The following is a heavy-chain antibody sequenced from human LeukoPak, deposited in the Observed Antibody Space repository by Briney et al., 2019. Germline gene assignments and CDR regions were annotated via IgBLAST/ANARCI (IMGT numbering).Heavy chain of an antibody. CDR3: ARVPSCGGDCEYYYMDV. CDR1: GYTFTGYY. Sequence: GASVKVSCKASGYTFTGYYMHWVRQAPGQGLEWMGWINPNSGGTNYAQKFQGRVTMTRDTSISTAYMELSRLRSDDTAVYYCARVPSCGGDCEYYYMDVWGKGTTVTVSS. CDR2: INPNSGGT. J-gene: IGHJ6*03. V-gene: IGHV1-2*02. D-gene: IGHD2-21*02.